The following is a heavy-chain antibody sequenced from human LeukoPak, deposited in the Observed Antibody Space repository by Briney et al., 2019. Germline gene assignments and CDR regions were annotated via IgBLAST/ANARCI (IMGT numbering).Heavy chain of an antibody. Sequence: ASVKVSCKASGYTFTSYGISWVRQAPGQGLEWMGWISAYNGNTSYAQKLQGRVTMTTDTSTSTAYMELRSLRSDDTAVYYCATYGLGYCSGGSCYSPLELDYWGQGTLVTVSS. CDR2: ISAYNGNT. D-gene: IGHD2-15*01. CDR1: GYTFTSYG. V-gene: IGHV1-18*04. CDR3: ATYGLGYCSGGSCYSPLELDY. J-gene: IGHJ4*02.